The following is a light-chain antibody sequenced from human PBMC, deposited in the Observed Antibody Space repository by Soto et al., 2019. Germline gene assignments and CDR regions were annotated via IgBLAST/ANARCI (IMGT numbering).Light chain of an antibody. Sequence: DVVMPQSPLSLSVTLGQPASISCRSSQGLVYSDGKTFLNWFHQRPGQPPRRLIYQVSNRDSGVPDRFSGSGSGTDYTLTISGVEAEDVGIYYCVQGTHWPWTFGQGTKVEIK. CDR3: VQGTHWPWT. J-gene: IGKJ1*01. CDR2: QVS. V-gene: IGKV2-30*01. CDR1: QGLVYSDGKTF.